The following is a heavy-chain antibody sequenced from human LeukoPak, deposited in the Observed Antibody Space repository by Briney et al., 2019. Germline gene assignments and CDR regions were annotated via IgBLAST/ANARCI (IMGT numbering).Heavy chain of an antibody. J-gene: IGHJ4*02. Sequence: SGPTLVNPTQTLTLTCSFSGFSLATSGATVGWIRQSPGKSLEWLALIYWHDDKRYSPSLRRRLAITKDTSENQVVLTLTNMDPVDTATYYCAHSHLDILTGPFDFWGQGTLVTVSS. CDR3: AHSHLDILTGPFDF. CDR1: GFSLATSGAT. V-gene: IGHV2-5*01. D-gene: IGHD3-9*01. CDR2: IYWHDDK.